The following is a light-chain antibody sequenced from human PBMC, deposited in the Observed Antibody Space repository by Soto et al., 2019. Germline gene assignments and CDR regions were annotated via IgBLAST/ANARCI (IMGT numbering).Light chain of an antibody. Sequence: QSVLTQPASLSGSTGQSITNSCTGTSSDVGGYNYVSWYQQHPGKAPKLIMYDVINRPSVVSNRFSGSKSCNTASLTISGLQAEDAADYYCISYTSSSTPVVFGGGTKMTV. CDR3: ISYTSSSTPVV. CDR2: DVI. J-gene: IGLJ2*01. CDR1: SSDVGGYNY. V-gene: IGLV2-14*01.